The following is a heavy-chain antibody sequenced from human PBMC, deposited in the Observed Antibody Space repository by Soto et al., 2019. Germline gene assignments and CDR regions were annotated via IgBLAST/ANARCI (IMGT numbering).Heavy chain of an antibody. CDR3: ARESDGGDYYDSSGYYPGVPRFDP. Sequence: SLRLSCAASGFTFSSYAMHCVRQSPGKLLEWVAVISYDGSNKYYADSVKGRFTISRDNSKKTLYLQMNSLRAEDTAVYYCARESDGGDYYDSSGYYPGVPRFDPWGQGTLVTVS. CDR1: GFTFSSYA. D-gene: IGHD3-22*01. V-gene: IGHV3-30-3*01. J-gene: IGHJ5*02. CDR2: ISYDGSNK.